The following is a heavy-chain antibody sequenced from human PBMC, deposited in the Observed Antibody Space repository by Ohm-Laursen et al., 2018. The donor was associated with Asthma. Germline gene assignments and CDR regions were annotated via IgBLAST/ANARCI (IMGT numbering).Heavy chain of an antibody. J-gene: IGHJ4*02. CDR3: ARKGAGDGYRY. D-gene: IGHD2-21*01. V-gene: IGHV3-74*01. CDR1: GFTFSSYW. Sequence: SLRLSCAASGFTFSSYWMHWVRQAPGKGLVWVSRINSDGSGTTYADSVKGRFTISRDNAKNALYLQMNSLRAEDTAVYYCARKGAGDGYRYWGQGTLVTVSS. CDR2: INSDGSGT.